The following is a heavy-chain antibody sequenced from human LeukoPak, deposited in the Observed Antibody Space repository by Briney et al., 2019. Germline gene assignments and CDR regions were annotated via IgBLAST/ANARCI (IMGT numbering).Heavy chain of an antibody. Sequence: PSETLSLTCAVYGGSFSGYYWSWIRQPPGKGLEWIGEINHSGSTNYNPSLKSRVTISVDTSKNQFSLKLSSVTAADTAVYYCARGSARWELLNWGQGTLVTVSS. CDR2: INHSGST. D-gene: IGHD1-26*01. V-gene: IGHV4-34*01. CDR1: GGSFSGYY. J-gene: IGHJ4*02. CDR3: ARGSARWELLN.